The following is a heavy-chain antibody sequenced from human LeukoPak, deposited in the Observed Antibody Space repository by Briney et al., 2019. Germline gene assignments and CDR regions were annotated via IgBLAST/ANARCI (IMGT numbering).Heavy chain of an antibody. CDR2: IYYSGST. Sequence: RASETLSLTCTVSGDSISSNSYYWGWIRQPPGKGLEWIGSIYYSGSTYYNPSLKSRATISVDTSKNQFSLKLSSVTAADTAVYYCARDITGSFDYWGQGNLVTVSS. J-gene: IGHJ4*02. CDR1: GDSISSNSYY. V-gene: IGHV4-39*07. D-gene: IGHD1-14*01. CDR3: ARDITGSFDY.